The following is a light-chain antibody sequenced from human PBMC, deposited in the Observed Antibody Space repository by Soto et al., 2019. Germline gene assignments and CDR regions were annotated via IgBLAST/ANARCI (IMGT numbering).Light chain of an antibody. CDR2: EFS. CDR3: MQSTQLPPT. Sequence: DVVMTQTPLSLSVAPGQPASISCKSSQSLLHITGETFLFWYLQKPGQSPQLLIYEFSTRVSGVPNRCSGSASGTDFTLEISRVETDDVGIYYCMQSTQLPPTFGQGTRLGIE. CDR1: QSLLHITGETF. V-gene: IGKV2D-29*02. J-gene: IGKJ5*01.